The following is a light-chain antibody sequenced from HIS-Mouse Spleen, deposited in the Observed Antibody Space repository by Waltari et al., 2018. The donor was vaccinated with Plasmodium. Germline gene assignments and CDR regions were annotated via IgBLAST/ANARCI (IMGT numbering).Light chain of an antibody. J-gene: IGKJ3*01. CDR1: QSVSSN. CDR2: GAS. V-gene: IGKV3-15*01. CDR3: QQYNNWSFT. Sequence: EIVMTQSPATLSVSPGERATLSCRASQSVSSNLAWYQQKPCQAPRLLIYGASTSATGIPAMFSGSGSGTEFTLTISSLQSEDFAVYYCQQYNNWSFTFGPGTKVDIK.